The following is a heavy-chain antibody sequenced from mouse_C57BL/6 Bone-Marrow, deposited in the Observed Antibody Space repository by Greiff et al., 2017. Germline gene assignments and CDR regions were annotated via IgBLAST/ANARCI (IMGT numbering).Heavy chain of an antibody. CDR3: TRGLPLNYAMDD. CDR1: GFTFSSYA. V-gene: IGHV5-9-1*02. Sequence: EVMLVESGEGLVKPGGSLKLSCAASGFTFSSYAMSWVRQTPEKRLEWVAYISSGGDYIYYADTVKGRFTISRDNARNTLYLQMSSLKSEDTAMYYCTRGLPLNYAMDDGGQGTSVTVSS. CDR2: ISSGGDYI. D-gene: IGHD3-1*01. J-gene: IGHJ4*01.